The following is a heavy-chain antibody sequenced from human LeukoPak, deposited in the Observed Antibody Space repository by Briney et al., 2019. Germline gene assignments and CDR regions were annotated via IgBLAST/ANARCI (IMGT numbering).Heavy chain of an antibody. J-gene: IGHJ4*02. V-gene: IGHV3-7*01. CDR1: GFTFNNYW. Sequence: GGSLRLSCAASGFTFNNYWMNWVRQAPGKGLEWVANINHDGSDKYYVDSVKGRFTISRDNARKSVYLQMNSLRAEDTALYYCARGRGLEYWGQGTLVTVSS. CDR3: ARGRGLEY. CDR2: INHDGSDK.